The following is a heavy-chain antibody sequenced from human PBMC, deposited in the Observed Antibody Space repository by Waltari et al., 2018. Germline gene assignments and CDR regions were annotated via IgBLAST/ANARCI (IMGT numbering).Heavy chain of an antibody. Sequence: QVQLVQSGSELKKPGASVKVSCKASGYTFTSYAMNWVRQAPGQGLEWMGWINTNTGNPTYAQGFTGRFVFSLDTSVSTAYLQISSLKAEDTAVYYCARDEGGKQWLALLGYYYYGMDVWGQGTTVTISS. CDR3: ARDEGGKQWLALLGYYYYGMDV. CDR2: INTNTGNP. V-gene: IGHV7-4-1*02. J-gene: IGHJ6*02. CDR1: GYTFTSYA. D-gene: IGHD6-19*01.